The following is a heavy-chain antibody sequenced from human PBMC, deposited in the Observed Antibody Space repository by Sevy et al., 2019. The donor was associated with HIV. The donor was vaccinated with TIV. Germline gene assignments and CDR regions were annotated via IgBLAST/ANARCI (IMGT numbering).Heavy chain of an antibody. D-gene: IGHD3-9*01. CDR1: GFTFSSYA. J-gene: IGHJ4*02. CDR2: ISGSGGST. Sequence: GESLKISCAASGFTFSSYAMSWVRQAPGKGLEWVSAISGSGGSTYYADSVKGRFTISRDNSKNTLYLQMNSLRAEDTAVYYCAKVLEYYDILTGYSDPYYFDYWGQGTLVTVSS. V-gene: IGHV3-23*01. CDR3: AKVLEYYDILTGYSDPYYFDY.